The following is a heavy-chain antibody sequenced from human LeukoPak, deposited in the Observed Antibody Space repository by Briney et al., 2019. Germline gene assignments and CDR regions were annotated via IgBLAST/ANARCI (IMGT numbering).Heavy chain of an antibody. CDR3: ARGITIFGVVGDQYYYMDV. Sequence: ASVKVSCKASGYTFTGYYMHWVRQAPGQGLEWMGWMNPNSGNTGYAQKFQGRVTITRNTSISTAYMELSSLRSEDTAVYYCARGITIFGVVGDQYYYMDVWGKGTTVTVSS. D-gene: IGHD3-3*01. CDR1: GYTFTGYY. V-gene: IGHV1-8*03. CDR2: MNPNSGNT. J-gene: IGHJ6*03.